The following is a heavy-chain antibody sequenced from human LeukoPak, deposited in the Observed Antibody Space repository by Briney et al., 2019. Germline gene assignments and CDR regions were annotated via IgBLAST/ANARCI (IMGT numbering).Heavy chain of an antibody. CDR3: ARDQGSGNYYFDDY. V-gene: IGHV1-46*01. Sequence: ASVTVSCTASGYTFTGYYMHWVRQAPGQGLEWMGIINPSDGSTSYAQKFQGRVTLTRDTSTSTVYMELSSLRSEDTAVYYCARDQGSGNYYFDDYWGQGTLVTVSS. CDR2: INPSDGST. J-gene: IGHJ4*02. CDR1: GYTFTGYY. D-gene: IGHD1-26*01.